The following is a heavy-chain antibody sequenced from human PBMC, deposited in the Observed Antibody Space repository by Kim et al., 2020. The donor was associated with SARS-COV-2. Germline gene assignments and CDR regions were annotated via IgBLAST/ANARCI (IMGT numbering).Heavy chain of an antibody. Sequence: SVKSRLTISRDNAKNTLYLQMNSLRPEDTAVYYCARDGDYDRSGYYGFFHRWGQGALVTVSS. CDR3: ARDGDYDRSGYYGFFHR. J-gene: IGHJ1*01. V-gene: IGHV3-74*01. D-gene: IGHD3-22*01.